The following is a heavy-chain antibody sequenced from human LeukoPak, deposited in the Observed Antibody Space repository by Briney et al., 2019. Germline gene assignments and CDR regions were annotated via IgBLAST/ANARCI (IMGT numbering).Heavy chain of an antibody. V-gene: IGHV3-74*01. CDR2: LSSDESFT. D-gene: IGHD3-9*01. CDR3: ARNLNWLLFDY. Sequence: GGSLRLSCAASGFTFSSYVMHWVRQAPGKGLVWVARLSSDESFTTYADSVKGRFTISRDNAKNTLYLQMNRLRAEATAVYYCARNLNWLLFDYWGQGTLVTVSS. J-gene: IGHJ4*02. CDR1: GFTFSSYV.